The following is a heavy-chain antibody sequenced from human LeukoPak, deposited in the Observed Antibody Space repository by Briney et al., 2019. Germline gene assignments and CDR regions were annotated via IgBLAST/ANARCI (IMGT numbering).Heavy chain of an antibody. CDR1: SGSISSGSYY. CDR3: ARVDIPMAGHAFDI. Sequence: KTSETLPLTCTVSSGSISSGSYYWRWIRQPAGKGLEWIGRIYTSGSTNYNPSLRSRVTILLATSKNQFSLNLNSVTAADTAVYYCARVDIPMAGHAFDIWGQGTMVTVSS. V-gene: IGHV4-61*02. J-gene: IGHJ3*02. D-gene: IGHD5-18*01. CDR2: IYTSGST.